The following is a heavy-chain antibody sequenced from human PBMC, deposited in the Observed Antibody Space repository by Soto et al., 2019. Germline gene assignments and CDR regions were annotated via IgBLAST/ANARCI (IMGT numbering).Heavy chain of an antibody. CDR1: GFTFSSYG. CDR3: AKDNQLVYAFDI. Sequence: QVQLVESGGGVVQPGRSLRLSCAASGFTFSSYGMHWVRQAPGKGLEWVAVISYDGSNKYYADSVKGRFTISRDNSKNTLYLQMNSLRAEDTAVYYCAKDNQLVYAFDIWGQGTMVTVSS. CDR2: ISYDGSNK. V-gene: IGHV3-30*18. D-gene: IGHD6-13*01. J-gene: IGHJ3*02.